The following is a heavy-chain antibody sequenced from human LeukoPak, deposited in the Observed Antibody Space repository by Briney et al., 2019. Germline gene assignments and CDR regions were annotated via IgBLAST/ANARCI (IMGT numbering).Heavy chain of an antibody. CDR1: GYTLTELS. J-gene: IGHJ3*02. V-gene: IGHV1-24*01. CDR3: ATAFHMDYYDSSGLFI. Sequence: ASVKVSCKVSGYTLTELSMHWVRQAPGKGLEWMGGFDPEDGETIYAQKFQGRVTMTEDTSTDTAYMELSSLRSEDTAVYYRATAFHMDYYDSSGLFIWGQGTMVTVSS. CDR2: FDPEDGET. D-gene: IGHD3-22*01.